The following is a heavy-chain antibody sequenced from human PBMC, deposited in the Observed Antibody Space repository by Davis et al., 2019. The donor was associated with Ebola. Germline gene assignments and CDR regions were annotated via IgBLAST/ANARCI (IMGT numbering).Heavy chain of an antibody. V-gene: IGHV4-34*01. J-gene: IGHJ4*02. CDR1: GGSFSGYY. D-gene: IGHD6-13*01. CDR3: ARGYSSSCHLDY. CDR2: INHSGST. Sequence: PSETLSLTCAVYGGSFSGYYWSWIRQPPGKGLEWIGEINHSGSTNYNPSLKSRVTISVDTSKNQFSLKLSSVTAADTAVYYCARGYSSSCHLDYWGQGTLVTVSS.